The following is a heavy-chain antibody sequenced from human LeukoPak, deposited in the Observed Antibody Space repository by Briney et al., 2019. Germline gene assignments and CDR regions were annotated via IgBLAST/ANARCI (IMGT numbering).Heavy chain of an antibody. CDR2: ISSSGSTI. J-gene: IGHJ4*02. CDR1: GFTFSSYE. V-gene: IGHV3-48*03. CDR3: ARVGYYFDY. Sequence: GGSLRLSCAASGFTFSSYEMNWVRQAPGRGLEWVSYISSSGSTIYYADSVKGRFTISRDNAKNSLYLQMNSLRAEDTAVYYCARVGYYFDYWGQGTLVTVSS.